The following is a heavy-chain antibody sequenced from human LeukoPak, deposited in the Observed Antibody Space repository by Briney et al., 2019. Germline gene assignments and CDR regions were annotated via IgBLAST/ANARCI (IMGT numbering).Heavy chain of an antibody. CDR1: GGSISSYY. CDR3: AREVGYSGYDYPGGY. Sequence: SETLSLTCTVSGGSISSYYWSWIRQPPGKGLEWIGYIYYSGSTNYNPSLKSRVTISVDTSKNQFSLKLSSVTDADTAVYYCAREVGYSGYDYPGGYWGQGTLVTVSS. V-gene: IGHV4-59*12. CDR2: IYYSGST. D-gene: IGHD5-12*01. J-gene: IGHJ4*02.